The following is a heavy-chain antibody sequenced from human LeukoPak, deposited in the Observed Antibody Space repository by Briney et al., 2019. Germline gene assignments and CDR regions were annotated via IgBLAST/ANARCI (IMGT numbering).Heavy chain of an antibody. D-gene: IGHD3-10*01. Sequence: PGGSLRLSCAASGFIFSSYGMHWVRQAPGKGLGWVAFIGYDGNNKHYVDSVKGRFTISRDNSKNSLYLQMNSLRAEDTAVYYCARVGLLWFGELFNYFDYWGQGTLVTVSS. J-gene: IGHJ4*02. V-gene: IGHV3-30*02. CDR2: IGYDGNNK. CDR3: ARVGLLWFGELFNYFDY. CDR1: GFIFSSYG.